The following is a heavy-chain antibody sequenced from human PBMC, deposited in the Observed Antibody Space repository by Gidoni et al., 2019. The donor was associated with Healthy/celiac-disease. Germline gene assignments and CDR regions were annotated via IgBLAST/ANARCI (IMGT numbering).Heavy chain of an antibody. J-gene: IGHJ6*02. CDR2: INHSGST. V-gene: IGHV4-34*01. CDR1: VGSFSGYY. CDR3: ARALKYCSSSSCYRRDGMDV. D-gene: IGHD2-2*01. Sequence: QVQLQQWGAGLLKPSETLSLTCAVYVGSFSGYYSRWCRQPPGKGLEWIGEINHSGSTNYNPSLKSRVTISVDTSKNQFSLKLSSVTAAYTAVYYCARALKYCSSSSCYRRDGMDVWGQGTTVTVSS.